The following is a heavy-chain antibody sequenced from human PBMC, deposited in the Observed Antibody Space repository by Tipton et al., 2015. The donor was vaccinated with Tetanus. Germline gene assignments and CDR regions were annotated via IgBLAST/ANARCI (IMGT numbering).Heavy chain of an antibody. V-gene: IGHV3-74*01. CDR1: GFTFGTYW. Sequence: SLRLSCAAPGFTFGTYWMHWVRQAPGKGLMWVSRINGHGTNTAYADSVKGRFTISRDNAKNTLYLQMNSLRAEDTAVYYCARDSPDILLVPAVWGQGTLVTVSS. CDR2: INGHGTNT. CDR3: ARDSPDILLVPAV. J-gene: IGHJ4*02. D-gene: IGHD2-2*01.